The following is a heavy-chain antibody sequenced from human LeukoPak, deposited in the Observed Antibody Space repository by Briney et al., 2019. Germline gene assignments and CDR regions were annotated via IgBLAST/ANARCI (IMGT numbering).Heavy chain of an antibody. D-gene: IGHD3-3*01. Sequence: HPGGSLRLSCAASGFTFDDYAMHWVRQAPGKGLEWVSLISGDGGSTYYADSVKGRFTISRDDSKKTLYLQMNSLRTEDTAVYYCVKDVGYYGFWSGLDYWGQGTLVTVSS. CDR3: VKDVGYYGFWSGLDY. V-gene: IGHV3-43*02. CDR1: GFTFDDYA. CDR2: ISGDGGST. J-gene: IGHJ4*02.